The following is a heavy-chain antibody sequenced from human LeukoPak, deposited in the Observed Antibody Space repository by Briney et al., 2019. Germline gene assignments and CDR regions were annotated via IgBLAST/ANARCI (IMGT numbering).Heavy chain of an antibody. CDR1: GGSISSSTYY. D-gene: IGHD3-10*01. CDR3: ARVRSGAIWV. J-gene: IGHJ4*02. Sequence: PSETLSLTCTVSGGSISSSTYYWGWLRQPPGKGLEWIGSIYYSGSTYYNPSLKSRVTISVDTSKNQFSLKLSSVTAADTAVYYCARVRSGAIWVWGQGTLVTVSS. V-gene: IGHV4-39*07. CDR2: IYYSGST.